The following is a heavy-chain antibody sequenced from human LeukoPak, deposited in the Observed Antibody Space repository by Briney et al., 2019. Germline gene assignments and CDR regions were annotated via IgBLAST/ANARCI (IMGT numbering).Heavy chain of an antibody. J-gene: IGHJ5*02. V-gene: IGHV4-39*01. Sequence: SETLSLTCTVSGGSISSSSYYWGWIRQPPGKGLEWIGSIYYSGSTYYNPSLKSRVTISVDTSKNQFSLKLSSVTAADTAVYYCAGTVEMATNHWFDPWGQGTLVTVSS. CDR1: GGSISSSSYY. CDR3: AGTVEMATNHWFDP. D-gene: IGHD5-24*01. CDR2: IYYSGST.